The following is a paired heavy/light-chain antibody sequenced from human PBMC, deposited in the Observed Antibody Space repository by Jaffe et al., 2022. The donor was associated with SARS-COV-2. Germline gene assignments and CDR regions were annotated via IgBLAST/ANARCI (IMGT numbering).Heavy chain of an antibody. CDR2: IYTSGST. D-gene: IGHD3-22*01. CDR3: ARGMIVAVGDAFDI. V-gene: IGHV4-4*07. Sequence: QVQLQESGPGLVKPSETLSLTCTVSGGSISSYYWSWIRQPAGKGLEWIGRIYTSGSTNYNPSLKSRVTMSVDTSKNQFSLKLSSVTAADTAVYYCARGMIVAVGDAFDIWGQGTMVTVSS. J-gene: IGHJ3*02. CDR1: GGSISSYY.
Light chain of an antibody. J-gene: IGKJ5*01. CDR3: QQANSFPET. Sequence: DIQMTQSPSSVSASVGDRVTITCRASQGISSWLAWYQQKPGKAPKLLIYAASSLQSGVPSRFSGSGSGTDFTLTISSLQPEDFATYYCQQANSFPETFGQGTRLEIK. CDR1: QGISSW. CDR2: AAS. V-gene: IGKV1-12*01.